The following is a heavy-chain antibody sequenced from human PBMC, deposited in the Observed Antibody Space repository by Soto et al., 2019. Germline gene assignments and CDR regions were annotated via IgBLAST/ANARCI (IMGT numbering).Heavy chain of an antibody. CDR1: GYTLTELS. V-gene: IGHV1-24*01. CDR3: ATAVYYDFWSGPLDYYYGMDV. Sequence: ASVKVSWKVSGYTLTELSMHWVRQAPGKGLEWIGGFDPEDGETIYAQKFQGRVTMTEDTSTDTAYMELSSLRSEDTAVYYCATAVYYDFWSGPLDYYYGMDVWGQGTTVTVSS. J-gene: IGHJ6*02. CDR2: FDPEDGET. D-gene: IGHD3-3*01.